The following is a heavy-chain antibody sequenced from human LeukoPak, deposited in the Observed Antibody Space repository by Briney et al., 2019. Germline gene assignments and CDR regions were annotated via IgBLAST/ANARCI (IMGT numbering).Heavy chain of an antibody. CDR1: GFTFSDYY. CDR2: ISSSSSYT. V-gene: IGHV3-11*06. CDR3: ARNLFGSSWPAFDY. J-gene: IGHJ4*02. D-gene: IGHD6-13*01. Sequence: KPGGSLRLSCAASGFTFSDYYMSWIRQAPGKGLEWVSYISSSSSYTNYADSVKGRFTISRDNAKNSLYLQMNSLRAEDTAVYYCARNLFGSSWPAFDYWGQGTLVTVSS.